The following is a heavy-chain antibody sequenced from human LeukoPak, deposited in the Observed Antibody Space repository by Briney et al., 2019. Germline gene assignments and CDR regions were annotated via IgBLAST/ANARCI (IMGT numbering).Heavy chain of an antibody. CDR2: IYYSGST. J-gene: IGHJ4*02. CDR1: GGSISSSSYY. Sequence: SETLSLTCTVSGGSISSSSYYWGWIRQPPGKGLEWIGYIYYSGSTNYNPSLKSRVTISVDTSKNQFSLKLSSVTAADTAVYYCARGHIVVVPAAMAPQFDYWGQGTLVTVSS. CDR3: ARGHIVVVPAAMAPQFDY. D-gene: IGHD2-2*01. V-gene: IGHV4-61*05.